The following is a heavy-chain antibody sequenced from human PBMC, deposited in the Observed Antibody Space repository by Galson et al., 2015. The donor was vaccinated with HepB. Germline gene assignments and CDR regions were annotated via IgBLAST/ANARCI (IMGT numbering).Heavy chain of an antibody. J-gene: IGHJ5*02. CDR3: ARGDYVWGSYRSNWFDP. D-gene: IGHD3-16*02. CDR1: GYTFTSYG. CDR2: INPSGGST. V-gene: IGHV1-46*03. Sequence: SVKVSCKASGYTFTSYGISWVRQAPGQGLEWMGIINPSGGSTSYAQKFQCRVTMTRDTSTSTVYMELSSLRSEDTAVYYCARGDYVWGSYRSNWFDPWGPGTLVTVSS.